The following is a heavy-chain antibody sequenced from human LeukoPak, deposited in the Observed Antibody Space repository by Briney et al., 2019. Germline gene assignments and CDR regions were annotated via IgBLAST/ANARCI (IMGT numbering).Heavy chain of an antibody. D-gene: IGHD1-26*01. V-gene: IGHV4-59*12. CDR1: GGSISSYY. CDR3: ARDQGSYPYCFDS. J-gene: IGHJ4*02. Sequence: TSETLSLTCTVPGGSISSYYWSWIRQPPGKGLEWIGYIYYSGYTNYKPSLKSRVTISVDTSKNQFSLKLSSVTAADTAVYYCARDQGSYPYCFDSWGQGTLVTVSS. CDR2: IYYSGYT.